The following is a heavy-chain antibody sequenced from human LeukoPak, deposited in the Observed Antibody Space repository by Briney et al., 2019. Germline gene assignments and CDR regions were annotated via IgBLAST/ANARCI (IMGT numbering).Heavy chain of an antibody. CDR1: GFTFSSYS. D-gene: IGHD1-14*01. Sequence: GGSLRLSCAASGFTFSSYSMSWVRQAPGKGLEWVSSISSSSSYIYYADSVKGRFTVSRDNAKNSVYVQMNSLRAEDTAVYYCARGTGTRKAFDIWGQGTMVTVSS. CDR2: ISSSSSYI. CDR3: ARGTGTRKAFDI. J-gene: IGHJ3*02. V-gene: IGHV3-21*01.